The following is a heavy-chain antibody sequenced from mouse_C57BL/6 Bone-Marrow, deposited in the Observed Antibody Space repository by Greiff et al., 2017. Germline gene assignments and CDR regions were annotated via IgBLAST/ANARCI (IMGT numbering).Heavy chain of an antibody. D-gene: IGHD1-1*01. CDR1: GFTFSDFY. V-gene: IGHV7-1*01. CDR2: SRNKANDYTT. J-gene: IGHJ3*01. CDR3: ARDDYYGSSPFAY. Sequence: DVHLVESGGGLVQSGRSLRLSCATSGFTFSDFYMEWVRQAPGKGLEWIAASRNKANDYTTEYSASVKGRFIVSRDTSQSILYLQMNALRAEDTAIYYCARDDYYGSSPFAYWGQGTLVTVSA.